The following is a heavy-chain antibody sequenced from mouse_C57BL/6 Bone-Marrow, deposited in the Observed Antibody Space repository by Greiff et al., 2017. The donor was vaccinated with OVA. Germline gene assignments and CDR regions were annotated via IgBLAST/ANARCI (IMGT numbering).Heavy chain of an antibody. J-gene: IGHJ4*01. V-gene: IGHV5-9-1*02. D-gene: IGHD2-3*01. CDR3: TRGAQDGYYSYYAMDY. CDR1: GFTFSSYA. Sequence: EVKLMESGEGLVKPGGSLKLSCAASGFTFSSYAMSWVRQTPEKRLEWVAYISSGGDYIYYADTVKGRFTISRDNARNTLYLQMSSLKSEDTAMYYCTRGAQDGYYSYYAMDYWGQGTSVTVSS. CDR2: ISSGGDYI.